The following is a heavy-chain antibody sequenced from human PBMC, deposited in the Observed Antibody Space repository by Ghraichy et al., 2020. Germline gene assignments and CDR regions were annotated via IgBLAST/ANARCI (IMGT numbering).Heavy chain of an antibody. D-gene: IGHD5-12*01. CDR1: GYIAKTYW. CDR3: VTDRTYGDYDN. Sequence: GGSLRLSCSASGYIAKTYWMSWVRQAPGKGLEWVAQINLEGSQRYLGDAVKGRFTTSITSRDNAPTSLYLEMNNLRAEDTAVYYCVTDRTYGDYDNWGQGTLVTV. J-gene: IGHJ4*02. V-gene: IGHV3-7*03. CDR2: INLEGSQR.